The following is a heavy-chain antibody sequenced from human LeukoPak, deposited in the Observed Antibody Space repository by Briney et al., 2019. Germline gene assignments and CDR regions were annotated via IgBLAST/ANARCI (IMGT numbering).Heavy chain of an antibody. V-gene: IGHV3-23*01. CDR2: ISGSGGST. J-gene: IGHJ4*02. CDR3: AKGGEGSGSYSAEIDY. CDR1: GFTVSSTY. Sequence: GGSLRLSCAASGFTVSSTYMSWVRQAPGKGLEWVSAISGSGGSTYYADSVKGRFTISRDNSKNTLYLQMNSLRAEDTAVYYCAKGGEGSGSYSAEIDYWGQGTLVTVSS. D-gene: IGHD3-10*01.